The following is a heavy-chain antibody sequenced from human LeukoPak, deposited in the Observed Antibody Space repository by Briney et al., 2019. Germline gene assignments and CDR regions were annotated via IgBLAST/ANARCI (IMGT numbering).Heavy chain of an antibody. CDR2: INEDGRGT. CDR1: GFDFDIYR. J-gene: IGHJ4*02. V-gene: IGHV3-74*01. Sequence: QPGGSLRLSCAASGFDFDIYRMHWVRQAPGQGLVWVSRINEDGRGTSYADSVKGRFTISKDDAKNTVYLQMNSLRAEDTAVYYCATVFEHWGQGTLVTVSS. CDR3: ATVFEH.